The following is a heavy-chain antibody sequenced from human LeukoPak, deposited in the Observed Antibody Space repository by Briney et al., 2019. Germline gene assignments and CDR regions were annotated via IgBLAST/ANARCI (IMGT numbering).Heavy chain of an antibody. V-gene: IGHV3-30*18. Sequence: GGSLRLSCAASGFTSSNYGMHWVRQAPGKGLEWVAVISYDGSNKYYADSVKGRFTISRDNSKNTLYLQMNSLRAEDTAVYYCAKDPWSGGSFGNYWGQGILVTVSS. J-gene: IGHJ4*02. CDR1: GFTSSNYG. CDR2: ISYDGSNK. D-gene: IGHD2-15*01. CDR3: AKDPWSGGSFGNY.